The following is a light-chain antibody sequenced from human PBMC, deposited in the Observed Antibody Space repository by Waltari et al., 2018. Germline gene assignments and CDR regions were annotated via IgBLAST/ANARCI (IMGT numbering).Light chain of an antibody. J-gene: IGLJ2*01. Sequence: QSVLTQPASVAGSPGRSITLSCTGANSDAGGFNPVSWYQKHPGRAPKLMIYAVSNRPSGVSDRFSGSKSGNTASLTISGLQAEDEADYYCSSYTNRRDVIFGGGTKLTVL. CDR3: SSYTNRRDVI. V-gene: IGLV2-14*03. CDR2: AVS. CDR1: NSDAGGFNP.